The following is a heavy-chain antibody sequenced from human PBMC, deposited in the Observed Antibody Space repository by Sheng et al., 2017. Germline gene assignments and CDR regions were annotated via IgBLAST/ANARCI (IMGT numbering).Heavy chain of an antibody. CDR1: GFTFSSYS. D-gene: IGHD2-15*01. CDR2: ISSSSSYI. V-gene: IGHV3-21*01. Sequence: EVQLVESGGGLVKPGGSLRLSCAASGFTFSSYSMNWVRQAPGKGLEWVSSISSSSSYIYYADSVKGRFTISRDNAKNSLYLQMNSLRAEDTAVYYCAREGASGGSCYSCYAFDIWGQGTMVT. J-gene: IGHJ3*02. CDR3: AREGASGGSCYSCYAFDI.